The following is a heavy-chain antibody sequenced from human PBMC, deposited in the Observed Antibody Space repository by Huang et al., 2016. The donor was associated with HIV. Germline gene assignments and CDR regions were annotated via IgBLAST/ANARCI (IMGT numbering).Heavy chain of an antibody. Sequence: QVQLEQWGAGLLKPSETLSLTCAVYGGSFSGYFWNWILPSPGKVLEWIGQINHAGVTDYNPSLKSRATISVDTSKNQFSLRLTSVTAADTAIYYCAREIMISFGGPFDSWGHGNLVTVSS. CDR2: INHAGVT. CDR3: AREIMISFGGPFDS. J-gene: IGHJ5*01. D-gene: IGHD3-16*01. CDR1: GGSFSGYF. V-gene: IGHV4-34*02.